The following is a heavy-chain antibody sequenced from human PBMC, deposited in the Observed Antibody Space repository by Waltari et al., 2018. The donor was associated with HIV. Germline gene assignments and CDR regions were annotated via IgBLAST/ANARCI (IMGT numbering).Heavy chain of an antibody. J-gene: IGHJ6*02. V-gene: IGHV1-2*02. CDR3: ARGGASTTPRDYNYYGLDV. CDR2: TNPKRCCT. D-gene: IGHD2-2*01. CDR1: GYTFTDNY. Sequence: QVELVQSGAEVKKPGASVKVSCKASGYTFTDNYIHWVRQAPGHGLEWMGWTNPKRCCTKHAQKFQGRVTMTRDTSMSTVYMEVSRLTSDDTAVYYCARGGASTTPRDYNYYGLDVWGQGTTVTVSS.